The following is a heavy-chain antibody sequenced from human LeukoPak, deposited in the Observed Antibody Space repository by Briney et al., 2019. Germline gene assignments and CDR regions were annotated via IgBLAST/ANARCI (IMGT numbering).Heavy chain of an antibody. CDR3: ARDQGGYSYGAFDY. CDR2: IRFDETEK. V-gene: IGHV3-30*02. CDR1: GFSFNSHG. Sequence: TGGSLRLSCAASGFSFNSHGMHWVRQAPGKGLEWVAFIRFDETEKYYIDSVKGRFSISRDNSKNTVFLQMNSLRAEDTALYYCARDQGGYSYGAFDYWGQGILVTVSP. J-gene: IGHJ4*02. D-gene: IGHD5-18*01.